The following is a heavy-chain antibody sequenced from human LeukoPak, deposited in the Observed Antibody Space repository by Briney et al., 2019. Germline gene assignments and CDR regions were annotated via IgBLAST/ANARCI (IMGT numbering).Heavy chain of an antibody. V-gene: IGHV3-66*01. CDR1: GFNVSSNY. J-gene: IGHJ3*02. CDR3: ARVGEQLVSGNALDI. D-gene: IGHD6-6*01. CDR2: IYSGGFT. Sequence: GGSLRLSCAASGFNVSSNYMSWVRQAPGKGLEWVSVIYSGGFTYYADSVKGRFTISRDNSKNTLYLQMNSLGAEDTAVYYCARVGEQLVSGNALDIWGQGTMVTVSS.